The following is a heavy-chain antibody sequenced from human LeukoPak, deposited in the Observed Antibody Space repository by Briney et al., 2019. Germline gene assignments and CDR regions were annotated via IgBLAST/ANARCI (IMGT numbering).Heavy chain of an antibody. J-gene: IGHJ4*02. V-gene: IGHV4-59*12. D-gene: IGHD4-17*01. CDR3: ARGFCDGDYYCYYFDY. CDR2: IYYSGST. CDR1: GGSISSYY. Sequence: SETLSLTCTVSGGSISSYYWSWIRQPPGKGLEWIGYIYYSGSTNYNPSLKSRVTISVDASKKQLSLRLSSVTAADTAVYYCARGFCDGDYYCYYFDYWGQGTLVTVSS.